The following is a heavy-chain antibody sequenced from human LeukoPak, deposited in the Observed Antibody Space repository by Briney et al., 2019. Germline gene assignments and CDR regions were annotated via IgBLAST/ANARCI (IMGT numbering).Heavy chain of an antibody. D-gene: IGHD5-18*01. V-gene: IGHV5-51*01. J-gene: IGHJ6*03. Sequence: GESLKISCKGSGYSFTSYWIGWVRQMPGKGLEWMGIIYPGDSDTRYSPSFQGQVTISADKSISTAYLQWSSLKASDTAMYYCARHLGAVDTAMVERPRTIYYYYYMDVWGKGTTVTVSS. CDR1: GYSFTSYW. CDR2: IYPGDSDT. CDR3: ARHLGAVDTAMVERPRTIYYYYYMDV.